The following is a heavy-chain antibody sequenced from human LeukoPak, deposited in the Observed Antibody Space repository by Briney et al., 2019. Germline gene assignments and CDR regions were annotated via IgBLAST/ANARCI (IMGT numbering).Heavy chain of an antibody. CDR2: IYYSGST. V-gene: IGHV4-31*03. CDR3: ARDTAGTGNYYYGMDV. D-gene: IGHD3/OR15-3a*01. J-gene: IGHJ6*02. CDR1: GGSISSGGYY. Sequence: SETLSLTCTVSGGSISSGGYYWSWIRQHPGKGLEWIGYIYYSGSTYYNPSLKSRVTISVDTSKNQFSLKLSSVTAADTAVYYCARDTAGTGNYYYGMDVWGQGTTVTVSS.